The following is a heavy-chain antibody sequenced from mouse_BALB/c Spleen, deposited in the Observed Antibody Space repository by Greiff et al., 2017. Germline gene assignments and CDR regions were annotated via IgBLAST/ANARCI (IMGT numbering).Heavy chain of an antibody. Sequence: VQLQQSGAELARPGASVKMSCKASGYTFTSYTMHWVKQRPGQGLEWIGYINPSSGYTNYNQKFKDKATLTADKSSSTAYMQLSSLTSEDSAVYYCARFQNFTTALYYAMDYWGQGTSVTVSS. CDR1: GYTFTSYT. V-gene: IGHV1-4*01. D-gene: IGHD1-2*01. CDR3: ARFQNFTTALYYAMDY. J-gene: IGHJ4*01. CDR2: INPSSGYT.